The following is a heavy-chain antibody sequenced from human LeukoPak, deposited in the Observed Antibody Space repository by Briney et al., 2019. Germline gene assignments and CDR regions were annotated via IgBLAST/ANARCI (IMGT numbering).Heavy chain of an antibody. CDR2: IKQDGSEK. V-gene: IGHV3-7*01. CDR1: GFTFSSYW. D-gene: IGHD3-10*01. Sequence: GGSLRLSCAASGFTFSSYWMSWVRQAPGKGLEWVANIKQDGSEKYYVDSVKGRFTISRDNAKNSLYLQMNSLRAEGTAVYYCTSDPMVRGVISWNWGQGTLVTVSS. CDR3: TSDPMVRGVISWN. J-gene: IGHJ4*02.